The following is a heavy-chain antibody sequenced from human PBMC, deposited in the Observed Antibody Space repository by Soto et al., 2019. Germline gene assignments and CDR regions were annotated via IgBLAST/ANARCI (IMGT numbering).Heavy chain of an antibody. CDR1: GYTFTSYA. J-gene: IGHJ5*02. CDR2: INAGNGNT. D-gene: IGHD3-10*01. CDR3: ARDYYYGSGSYPINWFHP. Sequence: GASVKVSCKASGYTFTSYAMHWVRQAPGQRLEWMGWINAGNGNTKYSQKFQGRVTITRDTSASTAYMELSSLRSEDTAVYYCARDYYYGSGSYPINWFHPWGQGIRVTVAS. V-gene: IGHV1-3*01.